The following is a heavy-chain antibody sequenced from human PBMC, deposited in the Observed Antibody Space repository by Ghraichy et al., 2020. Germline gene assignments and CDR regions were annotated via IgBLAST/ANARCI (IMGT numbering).Heavy chain of an antibody. V-gene: IGHV4-59*08. CDR1: GGSISSYY. CDR2: IYYSGST. Sequence: SETLSLPCTVSGGSISSYYWSWIRQPPGKGLEWIGYIYYSGSTNYNPSLKSRVTISVDTSKNQFSLKLRSVTAADTAVYYCARRAWRWLQSSSYYYYYMDAWGKGTTVTVSS. J-gene: IGHJ6*03. CDR3: ARRAWRWLQSSSYYYYYMDA. D-gene: IGHD5-24*01.